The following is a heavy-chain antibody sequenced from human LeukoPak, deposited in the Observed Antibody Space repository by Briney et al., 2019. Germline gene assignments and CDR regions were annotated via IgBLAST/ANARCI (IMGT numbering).Heavy chain of an antibody. CDR3: AGGPAGTGWFDP. D-gene: IGHD6-13*01. CDR1: GDSVSSKSAT. CDR2: TYYRSKWYN. J-gene: IGHJ5*02. Sequence: SQTLSPTCAISGDSVSSKSATWSWIRQSPSRGLEWLGRTYYRSKWYNDYAESVRSRITINPDTSKNQFSLQLNSVTPEDTAVYYCAGGPAGTGWFDPWGQGTLVTVSS. V-gene: IGHV6-1*01.